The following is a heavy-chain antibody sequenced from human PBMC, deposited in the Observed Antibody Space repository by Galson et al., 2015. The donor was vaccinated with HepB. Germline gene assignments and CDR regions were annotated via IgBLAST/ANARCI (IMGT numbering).Heavy chain of an antibody. J-gene: IGHJ5*02. CDR3: ARDWGYCSSTSCYQGGWFDP. D-gene: IGHD2-2*01. V-gene: IGHV3-11*06. CDR2: ISSSSSYT. Sequence: SLRLSCAASGFTFSDYYLSWIRQAPGKGLEWVSYISSSSSYTNYADSVKGRFTISRDNAKNSLCLQMNSLRAEDTAVYYCARDWGYCSSTSCYQGGWFDPWGQGTLVTVSS. CDR1: GFTFSDYY.